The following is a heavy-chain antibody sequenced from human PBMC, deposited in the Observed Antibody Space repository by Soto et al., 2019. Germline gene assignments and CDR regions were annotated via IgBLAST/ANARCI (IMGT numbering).Heavy chain of an antibody. Sequence: PGGSLRLSCAASGFTFSNSWMTWVRQAPGKGLEWVANIKQDGSEKYYVDSVKGRFTISRDNAKNSLYLQMNSLRAEDTAVYYCARRNWYMDVWGKGTTVTVSS. CDR3: ARRNWYMDV. CDR1: GFTFSNSW. CDR2: IKQDGSEK. V-gene: IGHV3-7*01. J-gene: IGHJ6*03.